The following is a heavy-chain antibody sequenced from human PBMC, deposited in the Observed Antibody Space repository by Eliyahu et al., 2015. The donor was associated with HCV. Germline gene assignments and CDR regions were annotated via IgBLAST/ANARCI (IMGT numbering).Heavy chain of an antibody. D-gene: IGHD2-15*01. CDR2: IYYSGST. CDR3: ASIEEGGYFDL. CDR1: GGPTSSSGYY. Sequence: QLQLQESGPGLVKPAETLSLTCSVXGGPTSSSGYYWGXIRQPPGKGLEWTGTIYYSGSTYYNPSLKSRVTISVDTSKNQFSLKLSSVTAADTAVYYCASIEEGGYFDLWGRGTLVTVSS. J-gene: IGHJ2*01. V-gene: IGHV4-39*01.